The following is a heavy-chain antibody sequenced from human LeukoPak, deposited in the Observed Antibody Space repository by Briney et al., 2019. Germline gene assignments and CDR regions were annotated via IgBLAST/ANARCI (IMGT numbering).Heavy chain of an antibody. CDR1: GFTFSDYY. V-gene: IGHV3-11*01. CDR2: ISSSGSTI. D-gene: IGHD2-15*01. J-gene: IGHJ4*02. CDR3: AKQLGYCSDGSCYFPY. Sequence: GGSLRLSCAASGFTFSDYYMSWIRQAPGKGLEWVSYISSSGSTIYYADSVQGRFTISRDNSKSTLCLQMNSLRAEDTAVYYCAKQLGYCSDGSCYFPYWGQGTLVTVSS.